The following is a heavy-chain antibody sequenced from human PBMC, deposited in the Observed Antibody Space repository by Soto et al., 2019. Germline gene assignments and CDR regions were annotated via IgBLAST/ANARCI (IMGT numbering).Heavy chain of an antibody. J-gene: IGHJ4*02. CDR2: IYWDDDK. CDR1: GFSLSTIGVA. Sequence: SGPTLVNPTQTLTLTCTFSGFSLSTIGVAVGWIRQPPGKALEWLALIYWDDDKRYSPSLKSRLTITKDTSKNQVVLTMTNMDPVDTATYYCAHRRGPYLNFDYWGQGTLVTVSS. CDR3: AHRRGPYLNFDY. D-gene: IGHD2-21*01. V-gene: IGHV2-5*02.